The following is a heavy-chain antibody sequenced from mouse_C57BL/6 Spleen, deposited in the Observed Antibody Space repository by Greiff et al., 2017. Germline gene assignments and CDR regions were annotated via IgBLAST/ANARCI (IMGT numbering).Heavy chain of an antibody. V-gene: IGHV1-69*01. J-gene: IGHJ4*01. D-gene: IGHD1-1*01. CDR1: GYTFTSYW. Sequence: QVQLQQSGAELVMPGASVKLSCKASGYTFTSYWMHWVKQRPGQGLEWIGEIDPSDSYTNYNQKFKGKSTLTVDKSSSTAYMQLSSLTSEDSAVYYCALTTVVGNYAMDYWGQGTSVTVSS. CDR2: IDPSDSYT. CDR3: ALTTVVGNYAMDY.